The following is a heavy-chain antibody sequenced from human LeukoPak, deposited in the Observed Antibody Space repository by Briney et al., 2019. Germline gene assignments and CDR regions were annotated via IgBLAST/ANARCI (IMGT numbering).Heavy chain of an antibody. V-gene: IGHV3-48*03. CDR1: GFTFSSYE. J-gene: IGHJ6*02. Sequence: GGSLRLSCAASGFTFSSYEMNWVRQAPGKGLEWVSYISSSGSTIYCADSVKGRFTISRDNAKNSLYLQMNSLRAEDTAVYYCARDMRVPAAIRGYYYGMDVWGQGTTVTVSS. CDR2: ISSSGSTI. CDR3: ARDMRVPAAIRGYYYGMDV. D-gene: IGHD2-2*02.